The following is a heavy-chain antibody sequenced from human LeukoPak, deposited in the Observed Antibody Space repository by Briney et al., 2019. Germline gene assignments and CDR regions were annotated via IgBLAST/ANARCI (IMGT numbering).Heavy chain of an antibody. D-gene: IGHD6-19*01. V-gene: IGHV3-64*01. CDR3: ARGSSGWYSGWFDP. J-gene: IGHJ5*02. Sequence: GGSLRLSCAASGFTFSSYAMHWVRRAPGKGLEYVSAISSNGGSTYYANSVKGRFTISRDNSKNTLYLQMGSLRAEDMAVYYCARGSSGWYSGWFDPWGQGTLVTVSS. CDR1: GFTFSSYA. CDR2: ISSNGGST.